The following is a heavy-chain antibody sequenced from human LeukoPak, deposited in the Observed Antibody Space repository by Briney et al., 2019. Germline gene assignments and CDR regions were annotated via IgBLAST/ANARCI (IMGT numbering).Heavy chain of an antibody. CDR3: ARGSPYYDILTGYYYYFDY. D-gene: IGHD3-9*01. CDR1: GGSISSYY. CDR2: IYYSGST. Sequence: SETLSLTCTVSGGSISSYYWNWIRQPPGKGLEWIGYIYYSGSTNYNPSLKSRVTISVDTSKNQFSLKLSSVTAADTAVYYCARGSPYYDILTGYYYYFDYWGPGTLVIVSS. J-gene: IGHJ4*02. V-gene: IGHV4-59*01.